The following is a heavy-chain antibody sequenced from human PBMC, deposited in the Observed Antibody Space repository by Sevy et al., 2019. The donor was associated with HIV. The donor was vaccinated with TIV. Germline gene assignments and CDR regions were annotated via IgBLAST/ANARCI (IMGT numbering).Heavy chain of an antibody. D-gene: IGHD2-15*01. CDR2: IIPIFGTA. Sequence: ASLKVSCKASGGTFSSYAISWVRQAPGQGLEWMGGIIPIFGTANYAQKFQGRVTITADESTSTAYMELSSLRSEDTAVYYCARYSSTDSDAFDIWGQGTMVTVSS. J-gene: IGHJ3*02. CDR3: ARYSSTDSDAFDI. V-gene: IGHV1-69*13. CDR1: GGTFSSYA.